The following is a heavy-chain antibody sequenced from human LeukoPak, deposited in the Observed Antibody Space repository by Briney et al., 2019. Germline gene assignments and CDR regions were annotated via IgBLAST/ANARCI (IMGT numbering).Heavy chain of an antibody. CDR3: ARDSNTYYYGSGSYWPYYYGMDV. CDR1: GFTVSSNY. J-gene: IGHJ6*02. V-gene: IGHV3-53*01. D-gene: IGHD3-10*01. CDR2: IYSGGST. Sequence: GGSLRLSCAASGFTVSSNYMSWVRQAPGEGLEWVSVIYSGGSTYYADSVKGRFTISRDNSKNTLYLQMNSLRAEDTAVYYCARDSNTYYYGSGSYWPYYYGMDVWGQGTTVTVSS.